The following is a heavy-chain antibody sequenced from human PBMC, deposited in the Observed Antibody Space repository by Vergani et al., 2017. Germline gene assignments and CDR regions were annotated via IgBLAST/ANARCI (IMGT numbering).Heavy chain of an antibody. Sequence: EVQLVQSGAEVKKPGATMKISCKVSGYTFTDHYMHGVKQAPGKGLEWMGLVDPEDGETIYAEKFTGRVTIAAVTSTDTAHLELSSLRSQDTTVYYCATPQTVTMGRREVWGQGTKVIVSS. D-gene: IGHD4-17*01. CDR2: VDPEDGET. J-gene: IGHJ6*02. V-gene: IGHV1-69-2*01. CDR1: GYTFTDHY. CDR3: ATPQTVTMGRREV.